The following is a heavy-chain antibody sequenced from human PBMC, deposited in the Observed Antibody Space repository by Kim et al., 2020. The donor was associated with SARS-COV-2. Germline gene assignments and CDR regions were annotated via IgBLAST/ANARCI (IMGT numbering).Heavy chain of an antibody. CDR1: GGSISSSSYY. Sequence: SETLSLTCTVSGGSISSSSYYWGWIRQPPGKGLEWIGSIYYSGSTYYNPSLKSRVTISVDTSKNQFSLKLSSVTAADTAVYYCARHLPMIVDAIDYWGQGTLVTVSS. CDR3: ARHLPMIVDAIDY. V-gene: IGHV4-39*01. J-gene: IGHJ4*02. CDR2: IYYSGST. D-gene: IGHD3-22*01.